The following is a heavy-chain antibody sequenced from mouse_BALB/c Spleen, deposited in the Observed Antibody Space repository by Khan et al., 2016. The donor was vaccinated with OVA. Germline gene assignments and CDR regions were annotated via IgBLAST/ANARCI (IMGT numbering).Heavy chain of an antibody. CDR3: ARSLVYYYGMDY. CDR1: GFTFSSFA. J-gene: IGHJ4*01. CDR2: FSTGGHYT. Sequence: EVELVESGGGVVKPGGSLKLSCSASGFTFSSFAMSWVRQTPEKRLEWVATFSTGGHYTFYPYSVKGRFSLSRDIARTTLYLQLSRLRSEDTAMYYSARSLVYYYGMDYWGQGTSVTVSS. V-gene: IGHV5-9-3*01. D-gene: IGHD2-12*01.